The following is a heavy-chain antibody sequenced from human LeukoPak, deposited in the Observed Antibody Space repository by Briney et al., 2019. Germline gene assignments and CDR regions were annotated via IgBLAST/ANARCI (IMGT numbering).Heavy chain of an antibody. CDR1: GFSFDTYG. CDR3: AKEKAIGTINYCLDV. CDR2: IAYDGSNK. Sequence: PGGSLRLSCAASGFSFDTYGMLWVRQAPGKGLEWVAVIAYDGSNKYHADSVRGRFTISRDNSKNTLYLQMNSLRGEDTAIYYCAKEKAIGTINYCLDVWGPGTTVTVSS. V-gene: IGHV3-30*18. D-gene: IGHD1-1*01. J-gene: IGHJ6*02.